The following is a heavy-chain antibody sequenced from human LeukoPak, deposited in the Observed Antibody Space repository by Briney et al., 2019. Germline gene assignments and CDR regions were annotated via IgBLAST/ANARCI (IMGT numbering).Heavy chain of an antibody. Sequence: GASVKVSCKASGYTFIDYYIHWVRQAPGQGLEWMGWINPNSGGTKYAQKFQGRVTMTSDASISTAYMELSSLRSDDTAVYYCASRPDQHLLYYFDYWGQGALVTVSS. V-gene: IGHV1-2*02. CDR3: ASRPDQHLLYYFDY. CDR1: GYTFIDYY. D-gene: IGHD2-2*01. CDR2: INPNSGGT. J-gene: IGHJ4*02.